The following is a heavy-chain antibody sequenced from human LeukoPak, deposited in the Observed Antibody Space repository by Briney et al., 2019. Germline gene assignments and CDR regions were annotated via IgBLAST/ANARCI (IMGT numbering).Heavy chain of an antibody. CDR2: INAGNGNT. V-gene: IGHV1-3*01. CDR3: ARLFRYFDWLSLGY. CDR1: GYTFTSYA. D-gene: IGHD3-9*01. Sequence: ASVKVSCKASGYTFTSYAMHWVRQAPGERLEWMGWINAGNGNTKYSQKFQGRVTITRDTSASTAYMELSSLRSEDTAVYYCARLFRYFDWLSLGYWGQGTLVTVSS. J-gene: IGHJ4*02.